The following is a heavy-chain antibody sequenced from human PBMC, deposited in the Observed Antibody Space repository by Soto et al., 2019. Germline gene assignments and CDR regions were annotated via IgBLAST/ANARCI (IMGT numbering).Heavy chain of an antibody. V-gene: IGHV3-74*01. CDR1: GFTFSAYW. CDR3: ARDPRNLGLDP. CDR2: IDSDGSTT. Sequence: EGQLVESGGGSVQPGGSLRLSCEASGFTFSAYWMYWVRQPPGKVLLWVSRIDSDGSTTNYADSVKGRFTISRDNAKNTLYLQMNSLRAEDTAVYYCARDPRNLGLDPWGQGTLVTVSS. J-gene: IGHJ5*02.